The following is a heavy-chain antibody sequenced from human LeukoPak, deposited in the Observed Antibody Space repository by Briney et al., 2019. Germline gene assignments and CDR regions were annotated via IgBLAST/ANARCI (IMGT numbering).Heavy chain of an antibody. J-gene: IGHJ6*02. CDR2: IIPIFGTA. Sequence: SVKVSCKASGGTFSSYAISWVRQAPGQGLEWMGGIIPIFGTANYAQKFQGRVTITTDESTSTAYMELSSLRSEDTAVYYCARDRVVTALYYYYGMDVWGQGTTVTVSS. V-gene: IGHV1-69*05. CDR3: ARDRVVTALYYYYGMDV. CDR1: GGTFSSYA. D-gene: IGHD2-21*02.